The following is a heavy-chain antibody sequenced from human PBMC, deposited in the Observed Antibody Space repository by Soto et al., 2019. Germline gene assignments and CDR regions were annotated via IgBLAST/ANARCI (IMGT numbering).Heavy chain of an antibody. CDR2: IYHSGST. CDR3: ARASLRRGYSGYDAFDI. CDR1: GGSISSGGYS. J-gene: IGHJ3*02. D-gene: IGHD5-12*01. V-gene: IGHV4-30-2*06. Sequence: TLSLTCAVSGGSISSGGYSWSWIRQSPGKGLEWIGYIYHSGSTYYNPSLKSRVTISVDRSKNQFSLKLSSVTAADTAVYYCARASLRRGYSGYDAFDIWGQGTMVTVSS.